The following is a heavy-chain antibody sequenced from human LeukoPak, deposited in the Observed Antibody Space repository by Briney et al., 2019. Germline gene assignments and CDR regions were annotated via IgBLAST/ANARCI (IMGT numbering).Heavy chain of an antibody. CDR1: GGSISSGGYY. D-gene: IGHD3-22*01. Sequence: PSETLSLTCTVSGGSISSGGYYWSWIRQHPGKGLEWIGYIYYSGSTYYNPSLKSRVTISVDTSKNQFSLKLSSVTAADTAVYYCARDKACYDSSGYIYYYYGMDVWGQGTTVTVSS. CDR3: ARDKACYDSSGYIYYYYGMDV. J-gene: IGHJ6*02. CDR2: IYYSGST. V-gene: IGHV4-31*03.